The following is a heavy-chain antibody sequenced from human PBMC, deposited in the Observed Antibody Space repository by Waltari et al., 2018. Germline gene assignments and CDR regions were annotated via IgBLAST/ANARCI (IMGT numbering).Heavy chain of an antibody. CDR1: GSTFSSYE. CDR2: ISSSGGTI. Sequence: EVQPVASGGGLVPPGGSRRLSCAASGSTFSSYEMNCGRQAPGKGLEWVSYISSSGGTIYYADAVKGRFTIYRDNAKNALYLQMNSLRAEDTAVYYCARDRGYEDYWGQGTLVTVSS. CDR3: ARDRGYEDY. D-gene: IGHD5-12*01. V-gene: IGHV3-48*03. J-gene: IGHJ4*02.